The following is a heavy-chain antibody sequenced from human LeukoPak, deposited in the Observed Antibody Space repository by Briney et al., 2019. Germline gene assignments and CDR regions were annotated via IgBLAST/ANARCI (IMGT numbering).Heavy chain of an antibody. CDR2: IYYSGST. J-gene: IGHJ3*02. V-gene: IGHV4-59*01. CDR1: GGSISSYY. CDR3: ARANRQWELPDAFDI. Sequence: SGTLSLTCTVSGGSISSYYWSWIRQPPGKGLEWIGYIYYSGSTNYNPSLKSRVTISVDTSKNQFSLKLSSVTAADTAVYYCARANRQWELPDAFDIWGQGTMVTVSS. D-gene: IGHD1-26*01.